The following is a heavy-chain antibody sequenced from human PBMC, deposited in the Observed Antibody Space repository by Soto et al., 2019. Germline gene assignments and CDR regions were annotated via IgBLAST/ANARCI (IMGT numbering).Heavy chain of an antibody. CDR3: ARDPSIAARLRDLTLNQYGMDV. V-gene: IGHV4-34*01. Sequence: SETLSLTCAVYGGSFSGYYWSWIRQPPGKGLEWIGEINHSGSTNYNPSLKSRVTISVDTSKNQFSLNLSSVTAADTAVYYCARDPSIAARLRDLTLNQYGMDVWGQGTTVTVSS. CDR1: GGSFSGYY. D-gene: IGHD6-6*01. J-gene: IGHJ6*02. CDR2: INHSGST.